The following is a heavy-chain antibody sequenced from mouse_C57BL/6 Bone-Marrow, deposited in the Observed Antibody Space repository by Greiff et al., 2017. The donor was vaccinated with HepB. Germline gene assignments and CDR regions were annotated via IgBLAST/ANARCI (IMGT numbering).Heavy chain of an antibody. CDR2: IWSGGST. V-gene: IGHV2-2*01. Sequence: VQLQQSGPGLVQPSQSLSITCTVSGFSLTSYGVHWVRQSPGKGLEWLGEIWSGGSTDYNAAFISRRSISKDNYKSQVFFKMTSLQADDTAIYYCAREDGGYWGQGTTLTVSS. CDR3: AREDGGY. D-gene: IGHD2-3*01. J-gene: IGHJ2*01. CDR1: GFSLTSYG.